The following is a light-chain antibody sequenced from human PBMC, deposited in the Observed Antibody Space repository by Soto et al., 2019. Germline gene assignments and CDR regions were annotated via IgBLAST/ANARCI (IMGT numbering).Light chain of an antibody. V-gene: IGKV3-20*01. CDR2: GAS. CDR3: QHYGSSLKT. CDR1: QNVGSN. Sequence: EIVMTQSPATLSVSPGDRVTLSCRASQNVGSNVAWFQQRPGQAPRLLIYGASSRATGIPDRFSGSGSGTDFTLTISRLEPEDFAVYYCQHYGSSLKTFGQGTRLEIK. J-gene: IGKJ5*01.